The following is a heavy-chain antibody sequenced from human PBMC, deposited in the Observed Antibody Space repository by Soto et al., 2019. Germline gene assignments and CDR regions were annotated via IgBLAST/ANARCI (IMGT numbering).Heavy chain of an antibody. J-gene: IGHJ5*02. D-gene: IGHD3-3*01. CDR3: ERDTTLFGVALQTGFDP. CDR2: IFYTGTT. V-gene: IGHV4-31*03. Sequence: SETLSLTCTVSGGSITSGGYYWNWIRQHPGKGLEWIGYIFYTGTTRYNSALQSRVSISVDSTKNHFSLKLTSVTAADTAVYYCERDTTLFGVALQTGFDPWVREPWSPSPQ. CDR1: GGSITSGGYY.